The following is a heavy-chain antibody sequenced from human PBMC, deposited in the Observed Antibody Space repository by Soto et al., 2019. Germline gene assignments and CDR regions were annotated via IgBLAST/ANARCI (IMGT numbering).Heavy chain of an antibody. CDR3: ATDRGAAPFDY. CDR1: GFTFSNYG. V-gene: IGHV3-33*03. CDR2: IWSNGSTK. J-gene: IGHJ4*02. Sequence: QVQLVESGGGVVQPGRSLRLSCAASGFTFSNYGMHWVRQAPGKGLEWVAVIWSNGSTKKYADSVKGRFTISRDNSKNTLYLQLDSLRAEDTAVYYCATDRGAAPFDYWGQGSLVTVSS. D-gene: IGHD6-25*01.